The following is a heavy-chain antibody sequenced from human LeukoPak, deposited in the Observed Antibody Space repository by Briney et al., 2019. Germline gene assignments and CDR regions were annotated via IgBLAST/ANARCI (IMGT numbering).Heavy chain of an antibody. CDR1: GFTFSDYY. CDR2: ISSSGGTI. Sequence: GGSLRLSCAASGFTFSDYYMTWIRQAPGKGLEWVSYISSSGGTIYYADSVKGRFTIPRDNAKNSLYLQMNGLRDDDTAVYYCARGWSTTRNNWFDPWGQGALVTVSS. D-gene: IGHD1-1*01. CDR3: ARGWSTTRNNWFDP. J-gene: IGHJ5*02. V-gene: IGHV3-11*01.